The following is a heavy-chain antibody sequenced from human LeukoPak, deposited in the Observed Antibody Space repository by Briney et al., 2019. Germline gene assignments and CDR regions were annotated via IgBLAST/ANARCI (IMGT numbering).Heavy chain of an antibody. Sequence: GGSLRLSCAASGFTFSSYAMHWVRQAPGKGLEYVSAISSNGGSTYYANSVKGRFTISRDNSKNTLYLQMGSLRAEDMAVYYCARGRRGIVVVTAIENWFDPWGQGTLVTVSS. V-gene: IGHV3-64*01. CDR3: ARGRRGIVVVTAIENWFDP. J-gene: IGHJ5*02. CDR2: ISSNGGST. CDR1: GFTFSSYA. D-gene: IGHD2-21*02.